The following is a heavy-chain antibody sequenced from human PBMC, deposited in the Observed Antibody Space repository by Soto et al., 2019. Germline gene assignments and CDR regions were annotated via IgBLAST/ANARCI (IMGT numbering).Heavy chain of an antibody. D-gene: IGHD3-10*01. J-gene: IGHJ6*02. CDR1: GFTFSSFA. CDR2: ISSDGRNK. V-gene: IGHV3-30-3*01. Sequence: GGSLRLSCAASGFTFSSFAMSWVRQAPGKGLEWVAVISSDGRNKYYADSVKGRFTISRDNSKNTLYLQMNSLRAEDTAVYYCARDSRRRITMVRGAGGMDVWGQGTTVTVSS. CDR3: ARDSRRRITMVRGAGGMDV.